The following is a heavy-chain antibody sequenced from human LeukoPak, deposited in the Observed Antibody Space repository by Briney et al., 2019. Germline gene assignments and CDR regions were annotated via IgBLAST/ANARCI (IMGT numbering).Heavy chain of an antibody. CDR1: GFTYSRYA. CDR2: ISYDGSNK. CDR3: ARDGNFYYGPGSYCDY. Sequence: GRSPRLSCVASGFTYSRYAMHWVRLAPGKGLEGVAVISYDGSNKYYADSVKGRFTISRDNSKNTLYLQMNSLRAEDTALYYCARDGNFYYGPGSYCDYWGQGTLVTVSS. D-gene: IGHD3-10*01. J-gene: IGHJ4*02. V-gene: IGHV3-30-3*01.